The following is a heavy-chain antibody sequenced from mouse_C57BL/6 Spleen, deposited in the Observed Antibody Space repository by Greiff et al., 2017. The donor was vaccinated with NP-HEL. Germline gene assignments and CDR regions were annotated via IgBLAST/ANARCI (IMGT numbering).Heavy chain of an antibody. J-gene: IGHJ2*01. CDR1: GYAFSSSW. CDR3: ARSSSGYHFDY. Sequence: QVQLQQSGPELVKPGASVKISCKASGYAFSSSWMNWVKQRPGKGLEWIGRIYPGDGDTNYNGKFKGKATLTADKSSSTAYMQLSSLTSEDSAVYFCARSSSGYHFDYWGQGTTLTVSS. CDR2: IYPGDGDT. V-gene: IGHV1-82*01. D-gene: IGHD3-2*02.